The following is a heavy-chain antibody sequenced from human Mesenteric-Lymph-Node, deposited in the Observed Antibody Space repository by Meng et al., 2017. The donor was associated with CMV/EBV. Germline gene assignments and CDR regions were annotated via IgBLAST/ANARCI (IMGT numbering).Heavy chain of an antibody. D-gene: IGHD3-10*01. V-gene: IGHV1-2*02. CDR3: ASPPLGSGIYYAY. J-gene: IGHJ4*02. CDR2: INPNSGGT. CDR1: GYTFTGYY. Sequence: ASVKVSCKASGYTFTGYYMHWVRQAPGQGLEWMGWINPNSGGTNYAQKFQGRVTMTRDTSISTAYMVLSSLTSDDTAVYYCASPPLGSGIYYAYWGQGTLVTVSS.